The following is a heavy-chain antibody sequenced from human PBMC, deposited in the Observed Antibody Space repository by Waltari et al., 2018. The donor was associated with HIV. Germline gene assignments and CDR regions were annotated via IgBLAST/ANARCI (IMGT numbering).Heavy chain of an antibody. D-gene: IGHD6-19*01. V-gene: IGHV1-46*01. CDR2: INPSGGST. CDR1: GSPLTSYY. J-gene: IGHJ4*02. Sequence: QVKLVQSGAEGKKPGASVKISCKASGSPLTSYYKHWVRQAPGQGIEWMGIINPSGGSTTYAQKFQGRVTMTRDTSTSTVYMELSSLRSEDTAVYYCARDQTSGSGWYSFDYWGQGTLVTVSS. CDR3: ARDQTSGSGWYSFDY.